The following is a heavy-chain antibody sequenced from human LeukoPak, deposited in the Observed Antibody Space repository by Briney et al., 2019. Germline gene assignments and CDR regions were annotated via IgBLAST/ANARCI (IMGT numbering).Heavy chain of an antibody. CDR3: TTDAMKRTLIRETGDDY. CDR1: GFSLTNAW. V-gene: IGHV3-15*01. Sequence: GSLRLSCVASGFSLTNAWMTWVRQAPGKGLEWVGRVKSKSDGGATDYAAPVKGRFTISRDDSKNTLYLQMNSLKIEDTALYYCTTDAMKRTLIRETGDDYWGQGTRVTVSS. CDR2: VKSKSDGGAT. D-gene: IGHD3-10*01. J-gene: IGHJ4*02.